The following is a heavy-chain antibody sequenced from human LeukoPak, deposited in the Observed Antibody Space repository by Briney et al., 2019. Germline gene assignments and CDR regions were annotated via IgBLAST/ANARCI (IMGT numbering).Heavy chain of an antibody. J-gene: IGHJ4*02. D-gene: IGHD6-13*01. CDR2: ISAYNGNT. V-gene: IGHV1-18*01. CDR1: GYTFTSNV. Sequence: ASVKVSCKASGYTFTSNVISWVRQAPGQGLEWMGWISAYNGNTNYAQKLQGRVTMTTDTSTSTAYMELRSLRSDDTAVYYCARGKAQGAAGSFDYWGQGTLVTVSS. CDR3: ARGKAQGAAGSFDY.